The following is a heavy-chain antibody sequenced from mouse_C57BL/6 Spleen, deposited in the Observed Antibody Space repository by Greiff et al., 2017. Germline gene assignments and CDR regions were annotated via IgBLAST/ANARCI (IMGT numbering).Heavy chain of an antibody. CDR2: IYPGDGDT. CDR3: AKGGGYYAFDY. V-gene: IGHV1-80*01. J-gene: IGHJ2*01. D-gene: IGHD2-3*01. CDR1: GYAFSSYW. Sequence: VQLQESGAELVKPGASVKISCKASGYAFSSYWMNWVKQRPGKGLEWIGQIYPGDGDTNYNGKFKGKATLTADKSSSTADMQLSSLTSEDSAVYFCAKGGGYYAFDYWGQGTTLTVSS.